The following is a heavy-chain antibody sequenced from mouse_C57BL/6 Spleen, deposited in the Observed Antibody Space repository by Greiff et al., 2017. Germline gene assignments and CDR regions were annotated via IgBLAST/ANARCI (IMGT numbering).Heavy chain of an antibody. Sequence: VKLVESGPELVKPGASVKISCKASGYAFSSSWMNWVKQRPGKGLEWIGRIYPGDGDTNYNGKFKGKATLTADKSSSTAYMQLSSLTSEDSAVYFCARSGGYDPYYFDYWGQGTTLTVSS. V-gene: IGHV1-82*01. CDR1: GYAFSSSW. J-gene: IGHJ2*01. CDR2: IYPGDGDT. D-gene: IGHD2-3*01. CDR3: ARSGGYDPYYFDY.